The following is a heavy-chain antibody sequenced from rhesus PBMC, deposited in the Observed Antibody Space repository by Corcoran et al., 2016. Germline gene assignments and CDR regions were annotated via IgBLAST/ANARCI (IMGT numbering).Heavy chain of an antibody. J-gene: IGHJ4*01. CDR3: TRITAAAGRKYYFDD. D-gene: IGHD6-25*01. V-gene: IGHV3-136*01. Sequence: EVQLVESGGGLVQPGGSLRLSCAASGFTFSSYDMSWVRQAPGKGLEWVSYISYTGKTIYYADSVKGRFTISIDNAKNSLSLQRSSLRAEDTAVYYCTRITAAAGRKYYFDDWGQGVLVTVSS. CDR2: ISYTGKTI. CDR1: GFTFSSYD.